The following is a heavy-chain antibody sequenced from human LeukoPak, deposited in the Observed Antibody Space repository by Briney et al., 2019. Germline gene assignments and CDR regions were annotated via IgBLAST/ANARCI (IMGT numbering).Heavy chain of an antibody. Sequence: SETLSLTCTVSGGSISSGSYYWSWIRQPAGKGLEWIGRIYTSGSTNYNPSLKSRVTISVDTSKNQFSLKLSSVTAADTAMYYCARGGDIAAAGIGFDYWGQGTLVTVSS. CDR1: GGSISSGSYY. V-gene: IGHV4-61*02. CDR3: ARGGDIAAAGIGFDY. J-gene: IGHJ4*02. CDR2: IYTSGST. D-gene: IGHD6-13*01.